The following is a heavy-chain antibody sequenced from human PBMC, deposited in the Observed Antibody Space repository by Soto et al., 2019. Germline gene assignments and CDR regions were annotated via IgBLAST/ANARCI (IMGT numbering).Heavy chain of an antibody. J-gene: IGHJ5*02. V-gene: IGHV4-31*03. CDR3: ASRGFKRPFDP. CDR1: GGSISSSGYY. D-gene: IGHD3-10*01. CDR2: IYYSGST. Sequence: SETLSLTCTVSGGSISSSGYYWSWIRQHPGKGLEWIGYIYYSGSTYYNPSLKSRVTISVDTSKNQFSLKLSSVTAADTAVYYCASRGFKRPFDPWGQGTLVTVSS.